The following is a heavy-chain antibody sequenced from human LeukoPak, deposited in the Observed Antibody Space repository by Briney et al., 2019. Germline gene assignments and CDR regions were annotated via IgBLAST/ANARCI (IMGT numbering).Heavy chain of an antibody. CDR1: GFTFSSYS. Sequence: GGSPRLSCAASGFTFSSYSMNWVRQAPGKGLEWVSSISSSSSYIYYADSVKGRFTISRDNAKNSLYLQMNSLRAEDTAVYYCARGRWGGNAFDIWGQGTMVTVSS. D-gene: IGHD3-10*01. CDR3: ARGRWGGNAFDI. J-gene: IGHJ3*02. V-gene: IGHV3-21*01. CDR2: ISSSSSYI.